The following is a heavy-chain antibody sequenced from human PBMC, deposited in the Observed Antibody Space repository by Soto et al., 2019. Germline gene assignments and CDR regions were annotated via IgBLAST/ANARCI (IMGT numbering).Heavy chain of an antibody. CDR3: ARDRVMLTFGGASEEWGNDS. D-gene: IGHD3-16*01. V-gene: IGHV4-31*03. CDR1: GDSITSGVHY. Sequence: QVQLQESGPGLVKPSQTLSLTCTVSGDSITSGVHYWSWIRQLPGKGLEWIGYIFYSGPTYYNPSLKSRVAISVDTSKNQFSLKLNSVTAADTAVYYCARDRVMLTFGGASEEWGNDSWGPGTLVTVSS. CDR2: IFYSGPT. J-gene: IGHJ4*02.